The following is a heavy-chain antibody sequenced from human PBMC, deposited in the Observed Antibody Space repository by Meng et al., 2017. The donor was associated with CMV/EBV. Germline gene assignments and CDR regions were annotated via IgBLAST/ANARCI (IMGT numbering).Heavy chain of an antibody. CDR1: GYSFTSYW. D-gene: IGHD6-13*01. CDR3: ARTNTPQYSSSWYRYYYYGMDV. CDR2: IYPGDSDT. V-gene: IGHV5-51*01. J-gene: IGHJ6*02. Sequence: GESLKISCKGSGYSFTSYWIGWVRQMPGKDLEWMGIIYPGDSDTRYSPSFQGQVTISADKSISTAYLQWSSLKASDTAMYYCARTNTPQYSSSWYRYYYYGMDVWGQGTTVTVSS.